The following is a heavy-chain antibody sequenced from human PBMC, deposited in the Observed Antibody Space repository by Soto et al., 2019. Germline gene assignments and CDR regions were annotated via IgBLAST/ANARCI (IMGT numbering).Heavy chain of an antibody. D-gene: IGHD2-15*01. CDR1: GYSFTSYW. Sequence: GGSLQISCKGSGYSFTSYWIGWVRQMPGKGLEWMGIIYPGDSDTRYSPSFQGQVTISADKSISTAYLQWSSLKASDTAMYYCARLRYCSGGSCYSQQYGMDVWGQGTKVTVS. J-gene: IGHJ6*02. V-gene: IGHV5-51*01. CDR2: IYPGDSDT. CDR3: ARLRYCSGGSCYSQQYGMDV.